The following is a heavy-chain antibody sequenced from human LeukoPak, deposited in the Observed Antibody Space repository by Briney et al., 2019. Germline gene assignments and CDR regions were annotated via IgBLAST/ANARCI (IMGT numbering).Heavy chain of an antibody. D-gene: IGHD6-6*01. J-gene: IGHJ5*02. CDR2: ISYSGST. V-gene: IGHV4-30-4*01. CDR3: ARVNIAARPWWFDP. Sequence: PSQTLSLTCSVSGGSISSRDYYWSWIRQPPGKGLEWIGYISYSGSTLYNPSLQSRVIISVDTSKNHFSLKLSSVTAADTAVYYCARVNIAARPWWFDPWGQGTPVTGSS. CDR1: GGSISSRDYY.